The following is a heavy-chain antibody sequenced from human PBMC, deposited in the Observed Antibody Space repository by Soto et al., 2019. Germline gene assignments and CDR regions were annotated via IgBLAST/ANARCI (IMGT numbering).Heavy chain of an antibody. V-gene: IGHV4-34*01. CDR3: ARVGPWVPYYYDSSPYTFENWFDP. J-gene: IGHJ5*02. D-gene: IGHD3-22*01. CDR2: INHSGST. Sequence: SETLSLTCAVYGGSFSGYYWSWIRQPPGKGLEWIGEINHSGSTNYNPSLKSRVTISVDTSKNQFSLKLSSVTAADTAVYYCARVGPWVPYYYDSSPYTFENWFDPWGQGTLVTVSS. CDR1: GGSFSGYY.